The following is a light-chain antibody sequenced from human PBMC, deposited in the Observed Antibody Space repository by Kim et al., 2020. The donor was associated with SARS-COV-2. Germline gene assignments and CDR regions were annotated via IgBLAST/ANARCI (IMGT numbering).Light chain of an antibody. V-gene: IGLV2-11*01. J-gene: IGLJ2*01. Sequence: QSALTQPRSVSGSPGQSVTIFCTGTSSDVGGYDYVSWYQQHPGKVPKLMIFDVNRRPSGVPDRFSGSKSGNTASLTISGLQADDEADYYCCSYAHIYTADFGGGTQLTVL. CDR2: DVN. CDR3: CSYAHIYTAD. CDR1: SSDVGGYDY.